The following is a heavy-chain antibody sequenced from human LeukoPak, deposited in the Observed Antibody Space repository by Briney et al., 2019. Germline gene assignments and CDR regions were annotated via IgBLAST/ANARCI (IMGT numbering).Heavy chain of an antibody. D-gene: IGHD4-11*01. CDR2: IYYSGST. J-gene: IGHJ6*03. Sequence: SETLSLTCTVSGGSISSSSYYWGWIRQPPGKGLEWIGSIYYSGSTYYNPSLKSRVTISVDTSKNQFSLKLSSVTAADTAVYYCARDLMWGYSNLRHYYYYYMDVWGKGTTVTVSS. CDR1: GGSISSSSYY. CDR3: ARDLMWGYSNLRHYYYYYMDV. V-gene: IGHV4-39*07.